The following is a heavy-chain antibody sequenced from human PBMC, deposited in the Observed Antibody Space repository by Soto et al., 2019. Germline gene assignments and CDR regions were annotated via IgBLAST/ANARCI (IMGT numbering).Heavy chain of an antibody. CDR3: ARSITMIEGLDY. J-gene: IGHJ4*02. V-gene: IGHV2-5*01. Sequence: SGPTLVNPTQTLTLTCTFSGFSLSTSGVGVGWIRQPPGKALEWLALIYWNDDKRYSPSLKSRLTITKDTSKNQVAPTMTNMDPVDTATYYCARSITMIEGLDYWGQGTLVTVSS. CDR2: IYWNDDK. CDR1: GFSLSTSGVG. D-gene: IGHD3-22*01.